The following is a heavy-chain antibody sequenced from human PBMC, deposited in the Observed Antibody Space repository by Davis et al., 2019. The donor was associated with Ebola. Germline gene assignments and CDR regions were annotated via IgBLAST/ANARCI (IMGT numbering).Heavy chain of an antibody. CDR1: GGSVSSGSYY. CDR3: ARDVETEYFDS. CDR2: IYHTGDT. J-gene: IGHJ4*02. D-gene: IGHD5-18*01. Sequence: SETLSLTCTVSGGSVSSGSYYWSWIRQPPGKGLQWIGSIYHTGDTYYNPSLMSRVTISVDTSKNQFSLRLSSVAAADTAVYYCARDVETEYFDSWGQGTLVTVSS. V-gene: IGHV4-39*07.